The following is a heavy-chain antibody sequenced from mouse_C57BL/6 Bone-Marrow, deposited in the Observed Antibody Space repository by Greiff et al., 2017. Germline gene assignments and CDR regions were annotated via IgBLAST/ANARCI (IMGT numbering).Heavy chain of an antibody. J-gene: IGHJ2*01. CDR3: ARDLLWSFDY. CDR1: GYSITSGYY. CDR2: ISYDGSN. V-gene: IGHV3-6*01. Sequence: VQLKESGPGLVKPSQSLSLTCSVTGYSITSGYYWNWIRQFPGNKLEWMGYISYDGSNNYNPSLKNRISITRDTSKNQFFLKLNSVTTEDTATYYCARDLLWSFDYWGQGTTLTVSS. D-gene: IGHD2-1*01.